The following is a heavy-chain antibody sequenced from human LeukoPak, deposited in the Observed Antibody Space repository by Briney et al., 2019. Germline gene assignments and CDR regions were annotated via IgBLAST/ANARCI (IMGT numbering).Heavy chain of an antibody. V-gene: IGHV1-18*04. J-gene: IGHJ5*02. Sequence: GASVKVSCKASGYTFTSYYMHWVRQAPGQGLEWMGWISAYNGNTNYAQKLQGRVTMTTDTSTSTAYMELRSLRSDDTAVYYCARGALWSGYYEWFDPWGQGTLVTVSS. CDR1: GYTFTSYY. D-gene: IGHD3-3*01. CDR2: ISAYNGNT. CDR3: ARGALWSGYYEWFDP.